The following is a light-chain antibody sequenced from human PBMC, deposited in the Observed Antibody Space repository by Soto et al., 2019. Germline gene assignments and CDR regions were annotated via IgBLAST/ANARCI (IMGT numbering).Light chain of an antibody. V-gene: IGLV2-23*01. Sequence: QSALTQPASVSGSPGQSITISCSGTSSDVGSYNVVSWYQQHPGKDPKLMIYEGSKRPSGVSNRFSGSKSGNTASLTISGLQAEDEADYLCCSSAGSSASVVFGGGTKLTVL. J-gene: IGLJ3*02. CDR1: SSDVGSYNV. CDR2: EGS. CDR3: CSSAGSSASVV.